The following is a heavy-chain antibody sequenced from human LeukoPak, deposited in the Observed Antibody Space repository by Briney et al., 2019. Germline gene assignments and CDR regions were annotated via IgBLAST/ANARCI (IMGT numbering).Heavy chain of an antibody. D-gene: IGHD4-23*01. CDR1: GYSVTSYY. CDR2: INPNGGST. V-gene: IGHV1-46*01. Sequence: SVKVSCKASGYSVTSYYMHWVRQPPPQGLEWVGIINPNGGSTNYEQKFQRRVTMTRDTSTSTVYMELSSVSSEDTAVYYCARDNSYGGNSFDYWGQGTLVTVSS. J-gene: IGHJ4*02. CDR3: ARDNSYGGNSFDY.